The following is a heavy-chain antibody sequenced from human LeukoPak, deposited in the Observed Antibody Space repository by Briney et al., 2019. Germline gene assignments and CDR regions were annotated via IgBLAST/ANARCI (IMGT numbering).Heavy chain of an antibody. V-gene: IGHV4-59*11. Sequence: SETLSLTCSVSGGSISRHHWSRIRQPPGKGLEWIGYINYSGATNYNPSLKSRVTISVDTSKNLVSLKLNSVTAADTARYYCARDSLATTGISFHYWGQGTLVAVSS. J-gene: IGHJ4*02. CDR3: ARDSLATTGISFHY. CDR2: INYSGAT. CDR1: GGSISRHH. D-gene: IGHD2-8*02.